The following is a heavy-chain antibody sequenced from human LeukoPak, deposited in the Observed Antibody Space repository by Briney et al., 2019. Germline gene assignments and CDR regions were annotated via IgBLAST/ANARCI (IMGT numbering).Heavy chain of an antibody. V-gene: IGHV4-59*01. D-gene: IGHD4-23*01. CDR2: IYYSGST. Sequence: PSETLSLTCTVSGGSISSYYWSWIRKPPGKGLEWIGYIYYSGSTHYNPSLNSRVTISVDTSKNQFSLKLSSVTAADTAVYYCARDYGGSPDAFDIWGQGTMVTVSS. CDR1: GGSISSYY. J-gene: IGHJ3*02. CDR3: ARDYGGSPDAFDI.